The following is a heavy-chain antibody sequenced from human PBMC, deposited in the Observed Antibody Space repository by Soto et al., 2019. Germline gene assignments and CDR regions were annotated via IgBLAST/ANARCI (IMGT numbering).Heavy chain of an antibody. CDR2: IIPIFGTA. V-gene: IGHV1-69*13. CDR1: GGTFSSYA. CDR3: ARDPWVGDSANWFDP. D-gene: IGHD1-26*01. J-gene: IGHJ5*02. Sequence: SVKVSCKASGGTFSSYAISWVRQAPGQGLEWMGGIIPIFGTANYAQKFQGRVTITADESTSTAYMELSSLRSKDTAVYYCARDPWVGDSANWFDPWGQGTLVTVSS.